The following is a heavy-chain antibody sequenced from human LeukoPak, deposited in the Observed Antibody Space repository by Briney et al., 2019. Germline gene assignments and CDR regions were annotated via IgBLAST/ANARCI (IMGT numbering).Heavy chain of an antibody. CDR3: AREVVVVPAAMRARLYYFDY. V-gene: IGHV4-4*07. Sequence: PSETLSLTCTVSGGSISSYYWSWIRQPAGKGLEWIGRIYTSGGTNYNPSLNSRVTMSVDTSKNQSSLKLSSVTAADTAVYYCAREVVVVPAAMRARLYYFDYWGQGTLVTVSS. CDR1: GGSISSYY. D-gene: IGHD2-2*01. CDR2: IYTSGGT. J-gene: IGHJ4*02.